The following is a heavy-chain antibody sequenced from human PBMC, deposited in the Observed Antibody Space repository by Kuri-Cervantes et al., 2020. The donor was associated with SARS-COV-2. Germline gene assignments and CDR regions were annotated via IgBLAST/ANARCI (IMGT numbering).Heavy chain of an antibody. J-gene: IGHJ3*02. CDR3: AREDAYCSGGSCYSGSVDI. D-gene: IGHD2-15*01. CDR1: GFTFSSYE. V-gene: IGHV3-48*03. CDR2: ISSSGSTI. Sequence: GGSLRLSCAASGFTFSSYEMNWVRQAPGKGLEWVSYISSSGSTIYYADSVKGRFTISRDNAKNSLYLQMNSLRAEDTAVYYCAREDAYCSGGSCYSGSVDIWGQGTMVTVSS.